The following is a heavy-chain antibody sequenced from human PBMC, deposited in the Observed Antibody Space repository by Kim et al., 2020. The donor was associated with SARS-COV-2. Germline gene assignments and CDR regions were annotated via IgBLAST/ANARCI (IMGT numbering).Heavy chain of an antibody. CDR3: AREMDDYGDSDWFDP. Sequence: DSVKGRFTSSRDNAKTSLYLKMNRLRAEDTAVYYCAREMDDYGDSDWFDPWGQGTLVTVSS. J-gene: IGHJ5*02. D-gene: IGHD4-17*01. V-gene: IGHV3-7*01.